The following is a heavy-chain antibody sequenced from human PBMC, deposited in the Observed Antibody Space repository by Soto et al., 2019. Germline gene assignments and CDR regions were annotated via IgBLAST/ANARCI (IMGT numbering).Heavy chain of an antibody. D-gene: IGHD3-22*01. Sequence: EVPLVESGGGLVKPGGSLRLSCAASGFTFSSYSMNWVRQAPGKGLEWVSSISSSSSYIYYADSVKGRFTISRANAKNSLYLQMNSLRAEDTAVYYCARALYYYDSRGYWAYWGQGTLVTVSS. CDR3: ARALYYYDSRGYWAY. J-gene: IGHJ4*02. V-gene: IGHV3-21*01. CDR1: GFTFSSYS. CDR2: ISSSSSYI.